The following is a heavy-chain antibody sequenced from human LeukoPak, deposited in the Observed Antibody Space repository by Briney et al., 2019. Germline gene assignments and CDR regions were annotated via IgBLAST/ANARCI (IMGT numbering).Heavy chain of an antibody. CDR1: GGSISPYY. CDR3: AKEGAESFPDAFDI. Sequence: SETLSLTCTVSGGSISPYYWSWLRQPPGKGLEWIGYISYSGSNKNNPSLKSRVTISVDTSKNQFSLKVTSVTAADTAVYYCAKEGAESFPDAFDIWGQGTMITVSS. V-gene: IGHV4-59*01. D-gene: IGHD3-10*01. J-gene: IGHJ3*02. CDR2: ISYSGSN.